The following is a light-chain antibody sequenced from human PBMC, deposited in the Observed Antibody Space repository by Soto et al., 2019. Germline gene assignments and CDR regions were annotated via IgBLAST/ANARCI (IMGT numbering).Light chain of an antibody. CDR2: SAA. Sequence: DIQMTQSPSSLSAYVGDIVTITCRASQGIRNDLAWYHQKPGTAPQRLIYSAASLQSGVPSRFSGSGSGTEFTLTISSLQPEDFATYYCVQHNTYPWTFGQGTRVEIK. CDR3: VQHNTYPWT. J-gene: IGKJ1*01. V-gene: IGKV1-17*01. CDR1: QGIRND.